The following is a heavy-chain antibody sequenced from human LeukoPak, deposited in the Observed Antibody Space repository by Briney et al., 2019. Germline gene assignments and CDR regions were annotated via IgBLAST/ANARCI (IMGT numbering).Heavy chain of an antibody. D-gene: IGHD3-16*01. CDR1: GGSMSSHY. J-gene: IGHJ5*02. CDR3: AKHLTNAYYDMIWFDP. Sequence: SETLSLTCSVSGGSMSSHYWSWIRQPPGKGLEWIGYIYYSGSTNYNPSLKSRVTIYLDTSKKKFSLKLSSVTAADTAVYYLAKHLTNAYYDMIWFDPWGQGTLVTVSS. CDR2: IYYSGST. V-gene: IGHV4-59*11.